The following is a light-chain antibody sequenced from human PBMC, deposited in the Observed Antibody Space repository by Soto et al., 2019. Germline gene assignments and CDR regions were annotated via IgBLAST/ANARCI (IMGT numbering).Light chain of an antibody. Sequence: EIVLTQSPGTLSLSPGERATLSCRASESISNSYLAWYQQKPGQAPRLLIYGASTRATGIPDRFSGSGSGTDFTLTISRLEPEDFAVYYCQQYGSSPWTFGQGTKVDI. CDR3: QQYGSSPWT. CDR1: ESISNSY. J-gene: IGKJ1*01. V-gene: IGKV3-20*01. CDR2: GAS.